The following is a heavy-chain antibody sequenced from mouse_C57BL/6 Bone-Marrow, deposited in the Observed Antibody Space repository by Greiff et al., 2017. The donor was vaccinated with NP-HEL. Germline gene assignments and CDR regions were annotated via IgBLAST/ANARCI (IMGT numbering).Heavy chain of an antibody. D-gene: IGHD2-5*01. CDR1: GYTFTSYG. CDR3: ARSGYSNYSAWFAY. Sequence: QVQLQQSGAELARPGASVKLSCKASGYTFTSYGISWVKQRTGQGLEWIGEIYPRSGNTYYNEKFKGKATLTADKSSSTAYMELRSLTSEDSAVYFCARSGYSNYSAWFAYWGQGTLVTVSA. CDR2: IYPRSGNT. V-gene: IGHV1-81*01. J-gene: IGHJ3*01.